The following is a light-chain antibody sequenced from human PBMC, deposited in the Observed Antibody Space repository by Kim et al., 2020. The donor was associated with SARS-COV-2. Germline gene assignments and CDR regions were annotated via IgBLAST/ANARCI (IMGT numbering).Light chain of an antibody. CDR1: GLQEKQ. J-gene: IGLJ1*01. CDR2: KDS. Sequence: VSTRQTARINCSGVGLQEKQTYWYQQMTGQDPVLLIYKDSERPSGILGRYSGSSAGTTVTLTISGVQEEDDADYCCQSADGSGTYVFGTGTKVTVL. V-gene: IGLV3-25*01. CDR3: QSADGSGTYV.